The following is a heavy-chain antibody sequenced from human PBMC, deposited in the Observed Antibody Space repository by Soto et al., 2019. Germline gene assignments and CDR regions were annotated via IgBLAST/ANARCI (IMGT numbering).Heavy chain of an antibody. J-gene: IGHJ4*02. V-gene: IGHV3-23*01. Sequence: EVQLLESGGGLVQPGGSLRLSCAASGFTFSSYAMSWVRQAPGKGLEWVSAISGSVGSTYYADSVKGRFTISIDNSKNTLNLQMNSLRAEDKAVYYCAKVRFIGSYYPSWGQGTLVTVSS. CDR1: GFTFSSYA. CDR3: AKVRFIGSYYPS. D-gene: IGHD1-26*01. CDR2: ISGSVGST.